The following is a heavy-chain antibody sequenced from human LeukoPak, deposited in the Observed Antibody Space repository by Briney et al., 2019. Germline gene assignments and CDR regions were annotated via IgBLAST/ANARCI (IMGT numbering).Heavy chain of an antibody. CDR3: ARGRKQIDY. V-gene: IGHV4-34*01. J-gene: IGHJ4*02. CDR2: INHSGSI. CDR1: GGSFSGYY. Sequence: KTSETLSLTCAVYGGSFSGYYWSWIRQPPGKGLEWIGEINHSGSINYNPSLKSRVTISVDTSKNQFSLKLSSVTAADTAVYYCARGRKQIDYWGQGTLVTVSS.